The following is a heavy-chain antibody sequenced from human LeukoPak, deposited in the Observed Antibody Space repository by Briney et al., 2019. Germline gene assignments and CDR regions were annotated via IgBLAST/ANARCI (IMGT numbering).Heavy chain of an antibody. CDR2: ISYDGSNK. J-gene: IGHJ5*02. CDR1: GFTFSSYG. V-gene: IGHV3-30*03. Sequence: GRSLRLSCAASGFTFSSYGMHWVRQAPGKGLEWVAVISYDGSNKYFADSVKGRFTISRDNSKNTLYLQMNSLRAEDTAVYYCARDIGQDNSGYRGCLDPWGQGTLVTVSS. CDR3: ARDIGQDNSGYRGCLDP. D-gene: IGHD3-22*01.